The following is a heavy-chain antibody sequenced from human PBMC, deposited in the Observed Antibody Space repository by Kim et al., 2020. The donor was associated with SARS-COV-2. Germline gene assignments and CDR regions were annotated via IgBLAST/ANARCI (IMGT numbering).Heavy chain of an antibody. V-gene: IGHV1-46*01. CDR2: INPSGGST. CDR3: ARWGGFGVVLQVGYFDL. CDR1: GYTFTSYY. Sequence: ASVKVSCKASGYTFTSYYMHWVRQAPGQGLEWMGIINPSGGSTSYAQKFQGRVTMTRDTSTSTVYMELSSLRSEDTAVYYCARWGGFGVVLQVGYFDLWGRGTLVTVSS. D-gene: IGHD3-10*01. J-gene: IGHJ2*01.